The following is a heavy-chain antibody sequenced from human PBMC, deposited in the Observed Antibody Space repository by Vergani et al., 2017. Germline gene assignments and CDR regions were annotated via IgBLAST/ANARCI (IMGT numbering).Heavy chain of an antibody. CDR1: GYTFTSYA. Sequence: QVQLVQSGAEVKKPGASVKVSCKASGYTFTSYAMHWVRQAPGQRLEWMGWINAGNGNTKYSQKFQGRVTITRDTSASTAYMELSSLRSEDTAVYYCAREPNDFWSGYPNYYYYGMDVWGQGTTVTVSS. J-gene: IGHJ6*02. V-gene: IGHV1-3*01. CDR3: AREPNDFWSGYPNYYYYGMDV. D-gene: IGHD3-3*01. CDR2: INAGNGNT.